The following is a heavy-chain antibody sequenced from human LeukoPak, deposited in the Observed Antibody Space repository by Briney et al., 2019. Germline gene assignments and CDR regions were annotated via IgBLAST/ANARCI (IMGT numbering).Heavy chain of an antibody. CDR3: ARVSTHTYDFWSGYYVGY. CDR2: IIPILGIA. Sequence: SVKVSCKASGGTFSSYAISWVRQAPGQGLEWMGRIIPILGIANYAQKFQGRVTITADKSTSTAYMELSSLRSEDTAVYYCARVSTHTYDFWSGYYVGYWGQGTLVTVSS. CDR1: GGTFSSYA. J-gene: IGHJ4*02. D-gene: IGHD3-3*01. V-gene: IGHV1-69*04.